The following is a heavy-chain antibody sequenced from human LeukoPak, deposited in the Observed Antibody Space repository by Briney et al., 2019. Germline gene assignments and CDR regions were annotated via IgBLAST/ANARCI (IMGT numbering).Heavy chain of an antibody. J-gene: IGHJ6*02. Sequence: SETLSLTCTVSGGSISSSSYYWGWIRQPPGKGLEWIGSIYYSGSTYYNPSLKSRVTISVDTSKNQFSLKLSSVTAADTAVYYCARDKASSWYYYGMDVWGQGTTVTVSS. CDR3: ARDKASSWYYYGMDV. CDR2: IYYSGST. CDR1: GGSISSSSYY. V-gene: IGHV4-39*07. D-gene: IGHD6-13*01.